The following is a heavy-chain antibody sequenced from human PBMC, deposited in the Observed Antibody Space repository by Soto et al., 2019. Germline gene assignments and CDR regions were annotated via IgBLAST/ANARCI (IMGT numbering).Heavy chain of an antibody. Sequence: SETLSLTCAVYGGSFSGYYWIWIRQPPGKGLEWIGEINHSGFTNYNPSLKSRVTISVDRSKNQFSLKLSSVTAADTAVYYCARGMTTVTTLDYWGQGTLVTVSS. CDR3: ARGMTTVTTLDY. D-gene: IGHD4-4*01. CDR2: INHSGFT. J-gene: IGHJ4*02. V-gene: IGHV4-34*01. CDR1: GGSFSGYY.